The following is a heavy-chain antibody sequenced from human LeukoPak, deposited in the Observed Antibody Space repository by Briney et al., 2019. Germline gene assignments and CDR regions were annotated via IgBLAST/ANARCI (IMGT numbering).Heavy chain of an antibody. V-gene: IGHV3-7*01. CDR2: IKQDGNEK. Sequence: GGSLRLSCAASGFTFGSYWMNWVRQAPGKGLEWVANIKQDGNEKYYVDSVKGRFTISRDNAKNTAYLQVNSLRDEDTAVYYCARICSSTDCLIPDWGQGTLVTVSS. CDR1: GFTFGSYW. D-gene: IGHD2-2*01. CDR3: ARICSSTDCLIPD. J-gene: IGHJ4*02.